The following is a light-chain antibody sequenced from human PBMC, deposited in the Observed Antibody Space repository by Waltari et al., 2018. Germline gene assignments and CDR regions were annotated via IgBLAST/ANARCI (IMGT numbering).Light chain of an antibody. CDR1: QSVSTSY. CDR3: HQYGSSLWT. Sequence: EIALTQSPGTMSLSLGERASISCKASQSVSTSYLAWYQQKPGQAPRLLIYDASSRATGIPDRFSGSGSGTDFTLTISRLEPEDFAVYYCHQYGSSLWTFGQGTKVEIK. J-gene: IGKJ1*01. CDR2: DAS. V-gene: IGKV3-20*01.